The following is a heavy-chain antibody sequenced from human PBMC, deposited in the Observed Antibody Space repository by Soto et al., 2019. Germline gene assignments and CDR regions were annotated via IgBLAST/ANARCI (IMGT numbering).Heavy chain of an antibody. CDR1: GYTFINYY. Sequence: QVQVVQSGAEVKKPGASVKVSCKASGYTFINYYMHWVRQAPGQGLEWIERMIPSEGSTHYAQRFQDRVIMTRDTSTSTVYMELNSLRSEDSAVYYCARGGPELATIGSFDYWCQGTLVTVSS. V-gene: IGHV1-46*01. CDR2: MIPSEGST. D-gene: IGHD5-12*01. CDR3: ARGGPELATIGSFDY. J-gene: IGHJ4*02.